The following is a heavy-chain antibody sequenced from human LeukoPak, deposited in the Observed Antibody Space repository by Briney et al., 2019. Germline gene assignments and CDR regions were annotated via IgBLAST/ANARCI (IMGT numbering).Heavy chain of an antibody. Sequence: SETLSLTCTVSGVSISSYYWSWIRQPPGKGLEWIGYIYYSGSTNYNPSLKSRVTISVDTSKNQFSLKLSSVTAADTAVYYCARGNNYGGPWGQGTLVTVSS. CDR2: IYYSGST. CDR1: GVSISSYY. V-gene: IGHV4-59*01. J-gene: IGHJ5*02. CDR3: ARGNNYGGP. D-gene: IGHD4-23*01.